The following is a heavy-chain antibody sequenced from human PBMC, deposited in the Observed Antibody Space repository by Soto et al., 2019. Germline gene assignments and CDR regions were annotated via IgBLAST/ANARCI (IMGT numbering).Heavy chain of an antibody. CDR1: GGSISSGGYY. V-gene: IGHV4-31*03. D-gene: IGHD5-18*01. CDR3: ARDPLGTRGYSYGYDY. CDR2: IYYSGST. J-gene: IGHJ4*02. Sequence: PSETLSLTCTVSGGSISSGGYYWSWIRQHPGKGLEWIGYIYYSGSTYYNPSLKSRVTISVDTSKNQFSLKLSSVTAADTAVYYCARDPLGTRGYSYGYDYWGQGTLVTVSS.